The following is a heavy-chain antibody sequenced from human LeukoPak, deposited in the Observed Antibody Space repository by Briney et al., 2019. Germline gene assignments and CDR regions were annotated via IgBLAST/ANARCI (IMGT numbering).Heavy chain of an antibody. V-gene: IGHV3-23*01. Sequence: TGGSLRLSCVASEFTFSDYAMSWVRQAPGKGLEWVSAITGSGGSTYYADSVKGRFTISRDNSKNTLYLQVNSLRAEDTAVYYCAKDNSGWYHSFDYWGQGALVTVSS. CDR1: EFTFSDYA. D-gene: IGHD6-19*01. CDR3: AKDNSGWYHSFDY. J-gene: IGHJ4*02. CDR2: ITGSGGST.